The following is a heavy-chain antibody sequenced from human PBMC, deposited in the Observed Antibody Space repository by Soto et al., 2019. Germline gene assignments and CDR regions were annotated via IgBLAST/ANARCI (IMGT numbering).Heavy chain of an antibody. V-gene: IGHV1-69*06. D-gene: IGHD3-22*01. J-gene: IGHJ4*02. CDR1: GGTFSSYA. Sequence: HVQLVQSGAEVKKPGCSVKVSCKASGGTFSSYAISWVRQATGEGLEWMGGIIPIFGTANYAQKFQGRVTISADNSTSTDYRELGSPRSEDTAVYYGARWHPGGTYYYDSRGYPWVWWGQGTLGTVSS. CDR2: IIPIFGTA. CDR3: ARWHPGGTYYYDSRGYPWVW.